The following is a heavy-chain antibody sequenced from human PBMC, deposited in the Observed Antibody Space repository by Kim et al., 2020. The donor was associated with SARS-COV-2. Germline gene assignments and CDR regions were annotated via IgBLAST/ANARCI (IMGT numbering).Heavy chain of an antibody. Sequence: SVKGRFTISRDNSKNTLYLQMNSLRAEDTAVYYCARDQWGGITIFGVVKYWGQGTLVTVSS. J-gene: IGHJ4*02. CDR3: ARDQWGGITIFGVVKY. D-gene: IGHD3-3*01. V-gene: IGHV3-30*07.